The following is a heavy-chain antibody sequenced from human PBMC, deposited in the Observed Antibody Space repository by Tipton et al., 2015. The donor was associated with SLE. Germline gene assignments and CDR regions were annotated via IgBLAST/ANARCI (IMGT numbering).Heavy chain of an antibody. CDR1: GFAFTSYG. CDR3: VRELVGGHFDS. J-gene: IGHJ4*02. CDR2: ISAYNGNT. D-gene: IGHD3-16*01. Sequence: QLVQSGAEVKKPGASVKVSCKASGFAFTSYGISWVRQAPGQGLEWMGWISAYNGNTDYAQKLQGRVTMTTDTSTSTAYMELRSLRSEDTAVYYCVRELVGGHFDSWGQGTLVTVSS. V-gene: IGHV1-18*01.